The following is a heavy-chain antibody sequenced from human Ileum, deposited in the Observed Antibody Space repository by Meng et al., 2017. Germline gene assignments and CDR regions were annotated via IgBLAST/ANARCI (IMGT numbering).Heavy chain of an antibody. D-gene: IGHD1-1*01. J-gene: IGHJ4*02. CDR1: GYTFRNYP. CDR2: INAGNGNI. Sequence: QVQLVQSGAEGKKVGASVKASCTASGYTFRNYPLHWVRQAPGQRPEWMGWINAGNGNIKISQKFQGRITITSDTSATAYMELSSLRSEDTAVYFCARENDNWNYFDYWGQGSLVTVSS. V-gene: IGHV1-3*01. CDR3: ARENDNWNYFDY.